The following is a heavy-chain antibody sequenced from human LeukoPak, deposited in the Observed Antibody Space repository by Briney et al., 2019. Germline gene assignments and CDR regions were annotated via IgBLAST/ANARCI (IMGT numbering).Heavy chain of an antibody. CDR1: GFTFSSYE. CDR2: IVGSGATI. V-gene: IGHV3-48*03. Sequence: PGGSLRLSCVVSGFTFSSYEMNWVRQAPGKGLEWVGYIVGSGATIYYADSVKGRFTISRDNAKNSLYLQMNSLRADDTAVYYCARAPRGNNMGRGLDFDYWGQGTLVTVSS. CDR3: ARAPRGNNMGRGLDFDY. J-gene: IGHJ4*02. D-gene: IGHD3-10*01.